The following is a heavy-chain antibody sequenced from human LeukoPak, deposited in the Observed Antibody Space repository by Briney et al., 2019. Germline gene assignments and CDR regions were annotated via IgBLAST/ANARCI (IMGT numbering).Heavy chain of an antibody. D-gene: IGHD3-16*01. CDR2: ISGSGGST. CDR3: ANANLGIYLNS. Sequence: GGSLRLSCAASGFTLSSYAMSWVRQAPGKGLEWVSAISGSGGSTYYADSVKGRFTISRDNSKNTLYLQMNSLRAEDTAVYYCANANLGIYLNSWGQGTLVTVSS. V-gene: IGHV3-23*01. CDR1: GFTLSSYA. J-gene: IGHJ4*02.